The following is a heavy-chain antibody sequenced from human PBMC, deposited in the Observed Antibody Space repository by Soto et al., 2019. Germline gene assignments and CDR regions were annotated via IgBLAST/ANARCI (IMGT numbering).Heavy chain of an antibody. Sequence: PGGSLRFSCAASGFTFSDYYMSWIRQAPGKGLEWVSYISSSGSTIYYADSVKGRFTISRDNAKNSLYLQMNSLRAEDTAVYYCAREPSGSSSWYNAFDIWGQGTMVTVSS. D-gene: IGHD6-13*01. CDR3: AREPSGSSSWYNAFDI. J-gene: IGHJ3*02. CDR2: ISSSGSTI. CDR1: GFTFSDYY. V-gene: IGHV3-11*01.